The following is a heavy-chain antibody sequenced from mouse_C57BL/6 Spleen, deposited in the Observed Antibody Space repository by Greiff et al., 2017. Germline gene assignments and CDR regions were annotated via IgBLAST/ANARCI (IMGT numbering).Heavy chain of an antibody. Sequence: VQLQQSGPELVKPGASVKISCKASGYTFTDYYINWVKQRPGQGLEWIGWIFPGSGSTYYNEKFKGKATLTVDKSSSTAYMLLSSLTSEDSAVYFCAKRDYYSNLYAMDYWGQGTSVTVSS. J-gene: IGHJ4*01. D-gene: IGHD2-5*01. V-gene: IGHV1-75*01. CDR1: GYTFTDYY. CDR3: AKRDYYSNLYAMDY. CDR2: IFPGSGST.